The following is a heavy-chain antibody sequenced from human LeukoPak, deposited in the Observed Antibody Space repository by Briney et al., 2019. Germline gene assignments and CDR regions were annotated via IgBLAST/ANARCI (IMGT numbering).Heavy chain of an antibody. J-gene: IGHJ3*02. V-gene: IGHV1-2*02. CDR3: ARGPTLGLDI. CDR2: INPNNGYT. Sequence: ASVKVSCRASGYTFTAYYIHWVRQAPGQGLEWMGWINPNNGYTSSPQGFQGRVTMTRDTSIITAYMELSSLTSDDTGMYYCARGPTLGLDIWGQGTMVTVSS. CDR1: GYTFTAYY.